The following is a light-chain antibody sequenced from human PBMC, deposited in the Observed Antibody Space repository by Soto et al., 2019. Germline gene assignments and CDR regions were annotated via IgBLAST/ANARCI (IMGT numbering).Light chain of an antibody. Sequence: DIQMTQSPSSLSASVGDRVTITFRASRSIGNYLNWYQQKPESAPKLLIYLTSSLQSGVPSRFSGSGSGTDFTLTISSLQPEDFATYYCQQSYSAPLTFGGGTKVDIK. CDR3: QQSYSAPLT. CDR2: LTS. CDR1: RSIGNY. V-gene: IGKV1-39*01. J-gene: IGKJ4*01.